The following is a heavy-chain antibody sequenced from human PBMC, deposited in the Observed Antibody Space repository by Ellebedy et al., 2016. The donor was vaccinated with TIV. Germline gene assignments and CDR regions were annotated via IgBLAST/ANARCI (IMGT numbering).Heavy chain of an antibody. J-gene: IGHJ3*02. Sequence: MPSETLSLTCTVSGGSISSYYRSWIRQPPGKGLEWIGYIYYSGSTNYNPSLKSRVTISVDTSKDQLSLKLSSVTAADTAMYYCASGRGVRRMNAFDIWGQGTMVTVSS. CDR1: GGSISSYY. CDR3: ASGRGVRRMNAFDI. D-gene: IGHD2-15*01. V-gene: IGHV4-59*12. CDR2: IYYSGST.